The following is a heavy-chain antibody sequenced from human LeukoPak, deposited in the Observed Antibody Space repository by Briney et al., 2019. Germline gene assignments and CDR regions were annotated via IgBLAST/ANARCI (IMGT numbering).Heavy chain of an antibody. D-gene: IGHD3-10*01. CDR3: AGSPMVRGVHDY. Sequence: AGGSLRLSCAASGFTFSSYAMSWVRQAPGKGLEWVSAISGSGGSTYYADSVKGRFTISRDNSKNTLYLQMNSLRAEDTAVYYCAGSPMVRGVHDYWGQGTLVTVSS. CDR1: GFTFSSYA. J-gene: IGHJ4*02. V-gene: IGHV3-23*01. CDR2: ISGSGGST.